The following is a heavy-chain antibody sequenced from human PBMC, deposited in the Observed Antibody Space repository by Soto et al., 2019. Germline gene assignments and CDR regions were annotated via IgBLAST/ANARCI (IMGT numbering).Heavy chain of an antibody. J-gene: IGHJ5*02. CDR3: ARTKKYGDSKDWFDP. CDR2: INHSGST. Sequence: QVQLQQWGAGLLKPSETLSLTCAVYGGSFSGYYWSWIRQPPGKGLEWIGEINHSGSTNYNPSLKSRVTISVDTSKNQFSLKLSSVTAADTAVYYCARTKKYGDSKDWFDPWGQGTLVTVSS. D-gene: IGHD4-17*01. V-gene: IGHV4-34*01. CDR1: GGSFSGYY.